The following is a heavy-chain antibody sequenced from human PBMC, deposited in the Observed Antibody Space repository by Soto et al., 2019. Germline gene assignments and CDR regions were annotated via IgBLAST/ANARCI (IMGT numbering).Heavy chain of an antibody. CDR3: ARKTDSGGNGGF. Sequence: VRLGETGGDLIQPGGSLRLSCAVSGFTVSNNYMYWVRQPPGKGLEWVSLIYSHGDTRYADSVRGRFTVSRDNSKNTLYLQMNSLRSEDTAVYYCARKTDSGGNGGFWGQGTLVTVSS. CDR1: GFTVSNNY. D-gene: IGHD2-15*01. CDR2: IYSHGDT. J-gene: IGHJ4*02. V-gene: IGHV3-53*05.